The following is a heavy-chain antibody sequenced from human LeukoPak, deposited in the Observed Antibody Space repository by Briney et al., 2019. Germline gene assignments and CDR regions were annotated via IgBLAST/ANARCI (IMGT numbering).Heavy chain of an antibody. D-gene: IGHD1-1*01. CDR1: GFTFRNYG. CDR2: IWSDGSEK. CDR3: ARDYGGDWNDFRRGYFDY. Sequence: GGSLRLSCAVSGFTFRNYGMHWVRQVPGKGLDWVAVIWSDGSEKYYADSVKGRFTISRDDSKNMLYLQMSSLRVEDTAVYYCARDYGGDWNDFRRGYFDYWGQGTLVTVSS. V-gene: IGHV3-33*01. J-gene: IGHJ4*02.